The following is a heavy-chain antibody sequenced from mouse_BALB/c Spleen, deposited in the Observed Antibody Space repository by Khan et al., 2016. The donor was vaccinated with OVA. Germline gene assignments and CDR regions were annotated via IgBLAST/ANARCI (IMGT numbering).Heavy chain of an antibody. Sequence: QVQLKESGPGLVAPSQSLSITCTASGFSLTGYGVNWVRQPPGKGLEWLGMIWGDGSTDYNSALKSRLSISKDNSKSQAFLKMNSLQTDETARYYCARAYYGNYSEAMDYWGQGTSVTVSS. D-gene: IGHD2-10*01. CDR3: ARAYYGNYSEAMDY. V-gene: IGHV2-6-7*01. J-gene: IGHJ4*01. CDR2: IWGDGST. CDR1: GFSLTGYG.